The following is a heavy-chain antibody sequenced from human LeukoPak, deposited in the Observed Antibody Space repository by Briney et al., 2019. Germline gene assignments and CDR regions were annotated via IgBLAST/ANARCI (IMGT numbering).Heavy chain of an antibody. V-gene: IGHV4-34*01. CDR3: ARGLKWDYVETRLWNY. CDR2: INHSGST. D-gene: IGHD4-17*01. J-gene: IGHJ4*02. Sequence: SETLSLTCAVYGGSFSGYYWSWIRQPPGKGLERIGEINHSGSTNYNPSLKSRVTISADTSKNQLSLRLSSVTAADTAVYYCARGLKWDYVETRLWNYWGQGTLVTVSS. CDR1: GGSFSGYY.